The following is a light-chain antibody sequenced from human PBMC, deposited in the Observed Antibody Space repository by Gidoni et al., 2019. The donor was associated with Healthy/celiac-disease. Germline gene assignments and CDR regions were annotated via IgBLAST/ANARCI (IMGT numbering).Light chain of an antibody. CDR1: QSVSSN. CDR3: QQYQT. CDR2: GAS. V-gene: IGKV3-15*01. Sequence: EIVMTQSPATLSVSPGERATLSCRASQSVSSNVAWYQQKPGQAPRLLIYGASPRATGIPARFSGSGSGTEFTLPISRLQSEDFAVYYCQQYQTFGQXTKVEIK. J-gene: IGKJ1*01.